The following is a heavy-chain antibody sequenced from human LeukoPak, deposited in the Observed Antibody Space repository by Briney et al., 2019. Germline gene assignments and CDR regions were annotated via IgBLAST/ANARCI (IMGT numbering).Heavy chain of an antibody. CDR2: INTNIGDT. CDR3: ATYRVGDTARFDY. D-gene: IGHD1-26*01. J-gene: IGHJ4*02. CDR1: GYTFTDYY. V-gene: IGHV1-2*02. Sequence: GASVKVSCKASGYTFTDYYIHWVRQAPGQGLDGMGLINTNIGDTKNAQHFQARLTLTRDTSINTAYMELSRLRSDDTAVYYRATYRVGDTARFDYWGQGTLVTVSS.